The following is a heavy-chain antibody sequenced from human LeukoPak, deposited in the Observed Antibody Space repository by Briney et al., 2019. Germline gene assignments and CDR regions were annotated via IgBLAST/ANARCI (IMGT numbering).Heavy chain of an antibody. Sequence: GGSLRLSCAASGFTFSDYYMSWIRQAPGKGLEWVSYITTSGSSTYYADSVKGRFTISRDNAKNSLYLQMNSLRAEDTAVYYCARDRGTYCGADCSQYYFDYWGQGTLVTVSS. V-gene: IGHV3-11*04. D-gene: IGHD2-21*01. CDR1: GFTFSDYY. CDR2: ITTSGSST. CDR3: ARDRGTYCGADCSQYYFDY. J-gene: IGHJ4*02.